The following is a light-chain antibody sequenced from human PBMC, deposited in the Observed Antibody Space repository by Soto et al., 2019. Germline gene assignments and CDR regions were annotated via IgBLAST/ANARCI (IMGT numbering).Light chain of an antibody. CDR2: GAS. J-gene: IGKJ4*01. V-gene: IGKV3-20*01. CDR1: QSISSSF. Sequence: EFVLTQSPGKLSLSPGERATLSCRASQSISSSFLAWYQQKPGQAPRLLTYGASSRGTGIPDRFSGSGSGTDFTLTISRLEPEDFAVYYCQQYGSSPPLTFGGGTKVEIK. CDR3: QQYGSSPPLT.